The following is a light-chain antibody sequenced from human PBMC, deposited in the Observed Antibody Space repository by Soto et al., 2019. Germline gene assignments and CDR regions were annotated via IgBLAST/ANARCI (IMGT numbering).Light chain of an antibody. CDR2: GST. J-gene: IGKJ2*01. V-gene: IGKV3-20*01. Sequence: EVVLTQSPGTLSLSPGERASLSCRASQSVSNNYLAWYQQKPGQSPTLLIFGSTDSATGIPDRFSGSGSGTDFTLTISRLEPEDFAVYYCQQYGSSPPYTCGQGTKLEIK. CDR3: QQYGSSPPYT. CDR1: QSVSNNY.